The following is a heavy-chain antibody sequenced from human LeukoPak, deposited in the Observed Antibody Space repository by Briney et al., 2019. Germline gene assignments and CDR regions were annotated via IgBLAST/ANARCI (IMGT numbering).Heavy chain of an antibody. CDR3: ARDTEGSVDYYYMDV. V-gene: IGHV3-53*01. J-gene: IGHJ6*03. Sequence: GGSLRLSCAASGFTVSSNYMSWVRQARGKGLEWVSVIYSGGSTYYADSVKGRFTISRDNSKNTLYLQMNSLRAEDTAVYYCARDTEGSVDYYYMDVWGKGTTVTVSS. CDR2: IYSGGST. CDR1: GFTVSSNY.